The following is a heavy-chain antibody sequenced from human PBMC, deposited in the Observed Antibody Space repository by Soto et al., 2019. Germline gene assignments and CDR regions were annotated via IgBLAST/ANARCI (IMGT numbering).Heavy chain of an antibody. CDR3: VKDNLAGGADV. CDR1: GFALRDSA. Sequence: VQLVESGGALVQPGGSLRLSCATSGFALRDSAMHWVRQVSGGGLQWVSGMYSSGDVGYAGSVRGRFTMSRDVARNALFLQMSSLTADDTGLYYCVKDNLAGGADVWGQGTTVTVSS. V-gene: IGHV3-9*01. J-gene: IGHJ6*02. CDR2: MYSSGDV. D-gene: IGHD3-10*01.